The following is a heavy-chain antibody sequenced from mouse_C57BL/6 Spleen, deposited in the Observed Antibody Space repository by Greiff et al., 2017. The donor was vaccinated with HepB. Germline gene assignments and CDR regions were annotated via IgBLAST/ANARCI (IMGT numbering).Heavy chain of an antibody. Sequence: QVQLKESGPGLVQPSQSLSITCTVSGFSLTSYGVHWVRQSPGKGLEWLGVIWSGGSTDYNAAFISRLSISKENSKSQVFFKMNSLQADDTAIYYCARNPYYYGSTHWYFDVWGTGTTVTVSS. J-gene: IGHJ1*03. CDR2: IWSGGST. V-gene: IGHV2-2*01. D-gene: IGHD1-1*01. CDR1: GFSLTSYG. CDR3: ARNPYYYGSTHWYFDV.